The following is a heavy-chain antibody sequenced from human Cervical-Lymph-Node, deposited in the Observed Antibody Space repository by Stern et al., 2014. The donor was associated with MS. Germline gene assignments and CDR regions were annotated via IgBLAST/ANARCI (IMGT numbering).Heavy chain of an antibody. CDR3: ARLGDETPGFGYFDL. Sequence: QLQLQESGPGLVKPSETLSLSCTVSGGSINNFYWTWIRQSPGKRLEWIGYIHSTGSTNYNPSLRSRATISVDRSRNQFSLKLSSVTAADTAVYHCARLGDETPGFGYFDLWGRGTPVTVSS. V-gene: IGHV4-59*01. J-gene: IGHJ2*01. CDR2: IHSTGST. D-gene: IGHD3-10*01. CDR1: GGSINNFY.